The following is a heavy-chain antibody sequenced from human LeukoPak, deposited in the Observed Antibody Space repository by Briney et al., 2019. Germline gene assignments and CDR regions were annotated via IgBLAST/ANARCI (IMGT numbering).Heavy chain of an antibody. CDR3: ARGRGYSGYDDYYYYYMDV. CDR1: GDSVSSNSAA. V-gene: IGHV6-1*01. Sequence: SQTLSLTCAIFGDSVSSNSAAWNWIRQSPSRGLEWLGRTYYRSKWYNDYAVSVKSRITINPDTSKNQFSLQLNSVTPEDTAVYYCARGRGYSGYDDYYYYYMDVWGKGTTVTVSS. D-gene: IGHD5-12*01. J-gene: IGHJ6*03. CDR2: TYYRSKWYN.